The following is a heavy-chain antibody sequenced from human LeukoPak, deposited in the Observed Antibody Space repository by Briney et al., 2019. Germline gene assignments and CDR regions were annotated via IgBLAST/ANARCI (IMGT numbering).Heavy chain of an antibody. V-gene: IGHV3-23*01. CDR2: ISDRGSRT. J-gene: IGHJ4*02. CDR3: AKRGVVIRVILVGFHKEAYYFDS. CDR1: GITLSNYG. Sequence: PGGSLRLSCAVSGITLSNYGMSWVRQAPGKGLEWVAGISDRGSRTNYADSVKCRFTISTDNPKNTLYLQMNSLRAEDTAVYFCAKRGVVIRVILVGFHKEAYYFDSWGQGALITVSS. D-gene: IGHD3-22*01.